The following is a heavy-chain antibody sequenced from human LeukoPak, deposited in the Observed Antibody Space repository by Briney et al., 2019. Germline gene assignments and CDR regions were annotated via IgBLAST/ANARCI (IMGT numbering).Heavy chain of an antibody. CDR1: GYTFTGYY. J-gene: IGHJ5*02. D-gene: IGHD2-21*01. Sequence: ASVKVSCKASGYTFTGYYMHWVRQAPGQGLEWMGWINPNSGGTNYAQKFQGRVTMTRDTSISTAYMELSRLRSDDTAVYYCARVVHIYEPFDPWGQGTLVTVSS. CDR2: INPNSGGT. CDR3: ARVVHIYEPFDP. V-gene: IGHV1-2*02.